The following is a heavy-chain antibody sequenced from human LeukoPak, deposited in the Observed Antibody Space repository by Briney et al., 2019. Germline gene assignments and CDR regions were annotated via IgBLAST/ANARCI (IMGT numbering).Heavy chain of an antibody. D-gene: IGHD2-2*01. CDR1: GFSFDEHG. Sequence: GGSLRLSCTASGFSFDEHGMSWVRHVPGKGLEWVSGINWSGGSTVYADPLRGRFTISRDNAKDSLYLQMDSLRAEDTALYYCARAPITSPFYFDYWGQGTLVTVSS. J-gene: IGHJ4*02. CDR3: ARAPITSPFYFDY. V-gene: IGHV3-20*04. CDR2: INWSGGST.